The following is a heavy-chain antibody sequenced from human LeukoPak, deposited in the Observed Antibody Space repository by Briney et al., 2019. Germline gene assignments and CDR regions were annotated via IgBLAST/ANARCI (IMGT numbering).Heavy chain of an antibody. Sequence: PSETLSLTCTVSGGSISSSSYYWGWIRQPPGKGLEWIGSIYYSGSTYYNPSLKSRVTISVDTSKNQFSLKLSSVTAADTAVYYCARDQSGVIINAWFDPWGQGTLVTVSS. V-gene: IGHV4-39*07. D-gene: IGHD3-10*01. CDR3: ARDQSGVIINAWFDP. CDR2: IYYSGST. CDR1: GGSISSSSYY. J-gene: IGHJ5*02.